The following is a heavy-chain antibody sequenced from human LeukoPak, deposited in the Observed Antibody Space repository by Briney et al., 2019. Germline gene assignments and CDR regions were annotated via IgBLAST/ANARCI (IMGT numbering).Heavy chain of an antibody. CDR3: RGSSRSSGDY. Sequence: GGSLRLSCAASGFTFDDYAMHWVRRAPGKGLEWVSLISGDGGSTYYADSVKGRFTISRDNSKNSLYLQMNSLRTEDTALYYCRGSSRSSGDYWGQGTLVTVSS. CDR2: ISGDGGST. D-gene: IGHD6-13*01. CDR1: GFTFDDYA. V-gene: IGHV3-43*02. J-gene: IGHJ4*02.